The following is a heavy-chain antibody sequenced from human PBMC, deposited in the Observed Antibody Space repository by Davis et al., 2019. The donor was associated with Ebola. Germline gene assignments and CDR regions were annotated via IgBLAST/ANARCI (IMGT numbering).Heavy chain of an antibody. CDR3: VRGVGGWGEN. D-gene: IGHD6-19*01. CDR2: ISYDGSEA. Sequence: GESLKISCAASGFIFTNHGFHRVRQAPGKGLESVSAISYDGSEAYYPDSVKGRLTISRDDSKNTLYLQMTSLRPDDTAVNFCVRGVGGWGENWGQGTLVTVSS. J-gene: IGHJ4*02. CDR1: GFIFTNHG. V-gene: IGHV3-30*03.